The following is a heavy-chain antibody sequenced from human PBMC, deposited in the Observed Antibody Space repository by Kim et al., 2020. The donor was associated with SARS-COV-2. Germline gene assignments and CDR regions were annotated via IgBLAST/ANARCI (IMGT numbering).Heavy chain of an antibody. Sequence: SETLSLTCTVSGGSISSSSYYWGWIRQPPGKGLEWIGSIYYSGSTYYNPSLKSRVTISVDTSKNQFSLKLSSVTAADTAVYYCARRERETAMGKPNNWFDPWGQGTLVTVSS. CDR3: ARRERETAMGKPNNWFDP. V-gene: IGHV4-39*01. CDR1: GGSISSSSYY. CDR2: IYYSGST. J-gene: IGHJ5*02. D-gene: IGHD5-18*01.